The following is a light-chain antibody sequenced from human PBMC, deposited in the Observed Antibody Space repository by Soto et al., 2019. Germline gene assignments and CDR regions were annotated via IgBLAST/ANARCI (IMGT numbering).Light chain of an antibody. CDR3: QQRTNCPPIT. CDR2: DAS. Sequence: PGERVTLSCRDSQRVSNSYLVWYQQKPGQAPRLLIYDASKRATGIPARCSGSGSGTDFTLTISSLEPEDFAVYYCQQRTNCPPITFGQGTRLEIK. J-gene: IGKJ5*01. V-gene: IGKV3-11*01. CDR1: QRVSNSY.